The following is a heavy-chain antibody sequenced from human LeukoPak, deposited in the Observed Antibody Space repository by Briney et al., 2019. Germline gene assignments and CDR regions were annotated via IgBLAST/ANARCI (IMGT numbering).Heavy chain of an antibody. J-gene: IGHJ3*02. CDR1: GYTFISYY. CDR3: ARWGIAAAGAFDI. V-gene: IGHV1-46*01. D-gene: IGHD6-13*01. CDR2: INPSGGST. Sequence: GASVKVSCKASGYTFISYYMHWVRQAPGQGLEWMGIINPSGGSTSYAQKFQGRVTMTRDTSTSTVYMELSSLRSEDTAVYYCARWGIAAAGAFDIWGQGTMVTVSS.